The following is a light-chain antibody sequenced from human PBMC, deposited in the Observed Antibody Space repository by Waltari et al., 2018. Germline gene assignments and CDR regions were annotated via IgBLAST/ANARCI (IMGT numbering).Light chain of an antibody. CDR3: CSFTDTSIWV. J-gene: IGLJ3*02. CDR1: NSDLGKYDL. CDR2: EVT. V-gene: IGLV2-23*02. Sequence: QSALTQPASVSGSPGQSITISCTGTNSDLGKYDLVSWYQQHPGKAPKLLIYEVTQRPSGVSNHFSGSKSGNTASLTISGLQPEDEANYYCCSFTDTSIWVFGGGTKLTVL.